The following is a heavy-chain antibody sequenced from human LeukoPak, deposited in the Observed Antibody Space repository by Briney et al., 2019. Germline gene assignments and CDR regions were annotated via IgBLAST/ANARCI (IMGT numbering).Heavy chain of an antibody. D-gene: IGHD3-16*01. CDR3: ARDMIILQS. Sequence: GGSLRLSCAASGFSFSSYWMSWVRQAPGKGLEWVANIKQDGSEQFYVDSVKGRFTISRDNAKNSLYLQMNSLRAEDTAVYFCARDMIILQSWGQGTLVTVSS. CDR2: IKQDGSEQ. J-gene: IGHJ5*02. CDR1: GFSFSSYW. V-gene: IGHV3-7*04.